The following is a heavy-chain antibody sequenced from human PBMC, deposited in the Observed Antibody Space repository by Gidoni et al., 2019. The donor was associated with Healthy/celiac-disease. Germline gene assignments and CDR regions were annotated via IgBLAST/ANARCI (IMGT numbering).Heavy chain of an antibody. Sequence: QVQLVESGGGVVPPGRSLRLSCAASGFTFSSYGMHCVRPAPGKGMEWVAVIWYDGSNKYYADSVKGRFTISRENSKNTLYLQMNSLRAEDTAVYYCARGTLGYCSGGSCWTRIYYYGMDVWGQGTTVTVSS. CDR1: GFTFSSYG. CDR3: ARGTLGYCSGGSCWTRIYYYGMDV. J-gene: IGHJ6*02. V-gene: IGHV3-33*01. D-gene: IGHD2-15*01. CDR2: IWYDGSNK.